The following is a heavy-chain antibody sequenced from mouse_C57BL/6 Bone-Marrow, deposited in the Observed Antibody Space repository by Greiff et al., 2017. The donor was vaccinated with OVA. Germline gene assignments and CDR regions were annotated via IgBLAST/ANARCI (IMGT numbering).Heavy chain of an antibody. D-gene: IGHD2-4*01. Sequence: EVKLVESGPGLVKPSQSLSLTCSVTGYSITSGYYWNWIRQFPGNKLEWMGYISYDGSNNYNPSLKNRISITRDTSKNQFFLKLNSVTTEDTATYYCARDLDDYGSYYYAMDYWGQGTSVTVSS. CDR2: ISYDGSN. V-gene: IGHV3-6*01. CDR3: ARDLDDYGSYYYAMDY. CDR1: GYSITSGYY. J-gene: IGHJ4*01.